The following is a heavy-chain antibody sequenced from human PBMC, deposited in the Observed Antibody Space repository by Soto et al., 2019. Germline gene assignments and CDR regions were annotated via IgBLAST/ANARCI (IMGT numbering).Heavy chain of an antibody. V-gene: IGHV1-18*04. Sequence: ASVQVSGRASGYTFSNHAITWVRQAPGQGLGWMRWISNENGNTKYAPNLQGRVIFNRDRSTNTADTQLRRVSTEEKATYYCARESSRRTIDNGGHGAPVTGSS. CDR3: ARESSRRTIDN. CDR1: GYTFSNHA. CDR2: ISNENGNT. D-gene: IGHD2-2*01. J-gene: IGHJ4*01.